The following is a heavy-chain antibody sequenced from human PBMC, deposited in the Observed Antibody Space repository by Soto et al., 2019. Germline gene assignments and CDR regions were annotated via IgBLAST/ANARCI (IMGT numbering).Heavy chain of an antibody. V-gene: IGHV1-3*01. CDR3: ARDPLGIEAAGGRPGAFDI. J-gene: IGHJ3*02. CDR2: INAGNGNT. CDR1: GYTFTSYA. D-gene: IGHD6-13*01. Sequence: ASVKVSCKASGYTFTSYAMHWVRQAPGQRLEWMGWINAGNGNTKYSQKFQGRVTITRDTSASTAYMELSSLRSEDTAVYYCARDPLGIEAAGGRPGAFDIRGQGTMVTVS.